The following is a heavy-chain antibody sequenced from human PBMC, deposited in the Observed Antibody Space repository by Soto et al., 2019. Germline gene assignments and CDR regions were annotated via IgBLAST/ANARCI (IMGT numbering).Heavy chain of an antibody. CDR1: GYTFTSYG. CDR2: ISAYNGNT. CDR3: ERDTRLTYCTNSVCYKVYYYYYGMDV. J-gene: IGHJ6*02. V-gene: IGHV1-18*01. D-gene: IGHD2-8*01. Sequence: GASVKVSCKASGYTFTSYGISWVRQAPGQGLEWMGWISAYNGNTNYAQKLQGRVTMTTDTSTSTAYMELRSLRSDDTAVYYCERDTRLTYCTNSVCYKVYYYYYGMDVWGQGTTVTVSS.